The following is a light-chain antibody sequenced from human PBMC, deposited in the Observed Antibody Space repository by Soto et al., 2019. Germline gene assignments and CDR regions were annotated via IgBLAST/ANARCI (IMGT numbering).Light chain of an antibody. V-gene: IGKV1-39*01. CDR2: GAS. CDR1: QSISSD. Sequence: DIQMTQSPSSLSASVGDRVTITCRASQSISSDLNWYQQKPGKAPNLLIYGASSLQSGVPSRFSGSGSGTDFTLTISRLEPEDFAVYYCHQYAASPLTFGGGTKVEIK. J-gene: IGKJ4*01. CDR3: HQYAASPLT.